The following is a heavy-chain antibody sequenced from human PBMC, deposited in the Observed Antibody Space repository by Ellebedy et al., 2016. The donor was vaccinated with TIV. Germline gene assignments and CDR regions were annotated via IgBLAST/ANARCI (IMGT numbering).Heavy chain of an antibody. J-gene: IGHJ4*02. CDR3: ARDGDPYSSSWYPDY. Sequence: AASVKVSCKASGYTFTGYYMHWVRQAPGQGLEWMGWINPNSGGTNYAQKFQGRVTMTRDTSISTAYMELSRLRSDDTAVYYCARDGDPYSSSWYPDYWGQGTLVTVSS. CDR1: GYTFTGYY. CDR2: INPNSGGT. D-gene: IGHD6-13*01. V-gene: IGHV1-2*02.